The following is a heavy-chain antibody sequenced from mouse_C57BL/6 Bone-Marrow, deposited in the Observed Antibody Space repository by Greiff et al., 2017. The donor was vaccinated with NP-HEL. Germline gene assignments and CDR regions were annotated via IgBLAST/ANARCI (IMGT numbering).Heavy chain of an antibody. CDR2: IDPETGGT. D-gene: IGHD1-1*01. V-gene: IGHV1-15*01. CDR1: GYTFTDYE. CDR3: TRGRRGSSPHWYFDV. Sequence: VQLQQSGAELVRPGASVTLSCKASGYTFTDYEMHWVKQTPVHGLEWIGAIDPETGGTAYNQKFKGKAILTADKSSSTAYMELRSLTSEDSAVYYCTRGRRGSSPHWYFDVWGTGTTVTVSS. J-gene: IGHJ1*03.